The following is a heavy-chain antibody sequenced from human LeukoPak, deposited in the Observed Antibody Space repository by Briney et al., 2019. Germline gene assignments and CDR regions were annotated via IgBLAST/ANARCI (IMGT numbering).Heavy chain of an antibody. D-gene: IGHD3-22*01. CDR1: GFTFSSYA. Sequence: PGGSLRLSCAASGFTFSSYAMHWVRQAPGKGLEWVAVISYDGSNKYYADSVKGRFTISRDNSKNTLYLQMNNLRTEDTAVYYCARGDRYYDSSNQFDYWGQGTLVTVSS. V-gene: IGHV3-30*04. CDR2: ISYDGSNK. CDR3: ARGDRYYDSSNQFDY. J-gene: IGHJ4*02.